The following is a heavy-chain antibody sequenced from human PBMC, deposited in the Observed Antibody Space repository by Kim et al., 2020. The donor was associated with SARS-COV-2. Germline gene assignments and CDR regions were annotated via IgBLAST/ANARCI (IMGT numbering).Heavy chain of an antibody. V-gene: IGHV3-23*01. CDR1: GFTFSSYA. Sequence: GGSLRLSCAASGFTFSSYAMSWVRQAPRKGLEWVSAISGSGGSTYYADSVKGRFTISRDNSKNTLYLQMNSLRAEDTAVYYCAKDRFGGVVRGVNWFDPWGQGTLVTVSS. J-gene: IGHJ5*02. D-gene: IGHD3-10*01. CDR2: ISGSGGST. CDR3: AKDRFGGVVRGVNWFDP.